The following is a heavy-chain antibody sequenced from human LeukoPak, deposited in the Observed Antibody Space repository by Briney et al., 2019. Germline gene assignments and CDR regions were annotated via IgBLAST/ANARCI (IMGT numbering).Heavy chain of an antibody. V-gene: IGHV4-34*01. CDR1: GGSFSGYY. Sequence: SETLSLTCAVYGGSFSGYYWSWIRQPPGKGLEWIGEINHSGSTSYNPSLKSRVTISVDTSKNQFSLKLSSVTAADTAVYYCARGHCSGGSCYYYYYYGMDVWGKGTTVTVSS. CDR3: ARGHCSGGSCYYYYYYGMDV. CDR2: INHSGST. J-gene: IGHJ6*04. D-gene: IGHD2-15*01.